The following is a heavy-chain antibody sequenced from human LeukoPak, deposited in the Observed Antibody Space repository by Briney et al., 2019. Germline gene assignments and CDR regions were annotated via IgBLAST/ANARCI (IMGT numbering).Heavy chain of an antibody. CDR2: INPNSSGT. D-gene: IGHD3-22*01. V-gene: IGHV1-2*06. Sequence: ASVKVSCKASGYTFTGYYLHWVRQAPGQGLEWMGRINPNSSGTNYAQKFQGRVTMTRDTSISTAYMELSRLRSDDTAVYYCARGMPGDSSGYRLFDYWGQGTLVTVSS. CDR3: ARGMPGDSSGYRLFDY. CDR1: GYTFTGYY. J-gene: IGHJ4*02.